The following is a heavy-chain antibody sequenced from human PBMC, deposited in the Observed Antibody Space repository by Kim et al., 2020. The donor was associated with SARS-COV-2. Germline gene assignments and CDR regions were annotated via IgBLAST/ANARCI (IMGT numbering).Heavy chain of an antibody. CDR1: GFTFNTYG. V-gene: IGHV3-30*18. CDR3: AKDRDCSSTSCSLDYFFGMDV. J-gene: IGHJ6*02. CDR2: MSYDGSNK. Sequence: GGSLRLSCAASGFTFNTYGMHWVRQAPGKGLEWVAVMSYDGSNKYSADSVKGRFTISRDNSKNTLYLQMNSLIAEDTAVYYCAKDRDCSSTSCSLDYFFGMDVWGQGTTVTVTS. D-gene: IGHD2-2*01.